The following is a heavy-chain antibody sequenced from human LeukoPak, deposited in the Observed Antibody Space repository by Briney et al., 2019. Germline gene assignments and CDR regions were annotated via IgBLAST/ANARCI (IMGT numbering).Heavy chain of an antibody. J-gene: IGHJ2*01. Sequence: GGSLRLSCAASGFTFSSYWMSWVRQAPGKGLEWVANIKQDGSEKYYVDSVKGRFTISRDNAKNSLYLQMNSLRAEHTDEYYWSKLGTPSGYRKYWDSDLWGRGTLVSVSS. D-gene: IGHD3-22*01. V-gene: IGHV3-7*01. CDR2: IKQDGSEK. CDR1: GFTFSSYW. CDR3: SKLGTPSGYRKYWDSDL.